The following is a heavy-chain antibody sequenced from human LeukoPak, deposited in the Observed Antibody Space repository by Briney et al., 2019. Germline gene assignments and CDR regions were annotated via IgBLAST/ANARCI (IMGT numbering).Heavy chain of an antibody. CDR1: GFTVSSNY. D-gene: IGHD6-25*01. Sequence: RTGGSLRLSCAASGFTVSSNYISWVRQAPGKGLEWVSVIYSGGSTYYADSVKGRFTISRDTSKNTLYLHMNSLRAEDTAVYYCARDPRLYTSGWYCDYWGQGTLVTVSS. CDR3: ARDPRLYTSGWYCDY. J-gene: IGHJ4*02. V-gene: IGHV3-53*05. CDR2: IYSGGST.